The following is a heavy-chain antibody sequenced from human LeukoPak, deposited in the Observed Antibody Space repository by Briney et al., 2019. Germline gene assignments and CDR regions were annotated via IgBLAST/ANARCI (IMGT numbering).Heavy chain of an antibody. Sequence: GGSLRLSCVVSGFTFSSYGMHWVRQAPGKGLEWVAFIRYDGSNKYYADSVKGRFTISRDNSKNTLYLEMNTLRAEDTAVYNCAKDGGYNFEYWGQGTLVTVSS. D-gene: IGHD5-12*01. J-gene: IGHJ4*02. CDR1: GFTFSSYG. V-gene: IGHV3-30*02. CDR2: IRYDGSNK. CDR3: AKDGGYNFEY.